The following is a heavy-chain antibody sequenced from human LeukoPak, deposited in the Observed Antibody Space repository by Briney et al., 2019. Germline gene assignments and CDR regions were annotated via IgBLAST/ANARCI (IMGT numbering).Heavy chain of an antibody. CDR1: GFTFSSYA. V-gene: IGHV3-30*04. CDR2: ISYDGSNK. D-gene: IGHD1-1*01. CDR3: ARGGFLTTLDY. Sequence: GGSLRLSCSASGFTFSSYAMHWVRQAPGKGLERVAVISYDGSNKYYADSVKGRFTIYRDNSKNTLYLQMNSLRAEDTAVYYCARGGFLTTLDYWGQGTLVTVSS. J-gene: IGHJ4*02.